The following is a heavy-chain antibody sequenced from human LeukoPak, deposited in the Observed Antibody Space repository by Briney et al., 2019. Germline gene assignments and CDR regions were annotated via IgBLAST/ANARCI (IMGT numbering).Heavy chain of an antibody. CDR1: VGTFSSYA. CDR3: ARGPYCSSTSCYFDY. Sequence: SVKVSCKASVGTFSSYAISWVRQAPGQGLEWMGRIIPIFGTANYAQKFQGRVMITADKSTSTAYMELSSLRSEDTAVYYCARGPYCSSTSCYFDYWGQGTLVTVSS. CDR2: IIPIFGTA. D-gene: IGHD2-2*01. V-gene: IGHV1-69*06. J-gene: IGHJ4*02.